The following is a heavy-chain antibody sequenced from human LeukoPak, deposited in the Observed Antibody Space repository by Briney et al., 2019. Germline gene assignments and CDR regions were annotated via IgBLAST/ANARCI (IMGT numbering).Heavy chain of an antibody. J-gene: IGHJ5*02. CDR1: GFSFSSYW. CDR3: ARETSGSYSGDWLDP. CDR2: SNGDGSNI. Sequence: GGSLRLSCAASGFSFSSYWMHWVRQAPGKGLVWVSRSNGDGSNIRYADSVKGRFTISRDNAKNTLYLRMNSLRAGDTAVYFCARETSGSYSGDWLDPWGQGTLVTVSS. V-gene: IGHV3-74*01. D-gene: IGHD1-26*01.